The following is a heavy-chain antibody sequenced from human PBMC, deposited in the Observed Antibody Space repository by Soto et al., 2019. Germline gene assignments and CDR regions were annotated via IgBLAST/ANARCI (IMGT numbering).Heavy chain of an antibody. CDR2: IYTDGRT. Sequence: EVQLVEAGGGLIQPEGSLRLSCAASGFTVSSRYMSWVRQAPGKGLEGVSVIYTDGRTFYADSVKGRFTISRDNSKNTLYLQMDSPRAEDTAVYYCARGVTVGVTGPDYWGQGKLVTVSS. J-gene: IGHJ4*02. D-gene: IGHD1-20*01. CDR1: GFTVSSRY. V-gene: IGHV3-53*01. CDR3: ARGVTVGVTGPDY.